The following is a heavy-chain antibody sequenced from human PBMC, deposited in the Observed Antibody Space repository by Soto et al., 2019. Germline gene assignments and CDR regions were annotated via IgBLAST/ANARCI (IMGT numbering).Heavy chain of an antibody. Sequence: GASVEVCCKDSRVTFGSYVRSWVRQAHGQGLEWMGGIIPIFSTATYAQKFQGRVTITADESTSTAYMELSSLRSEDTAVYYCARDYYDSSGSPYFDYWGQGTLVTVSS. CDR3: ARDYYDSSGSPYFDY. CDR2: IIPIFSTA. D-gene: IGHD3-22*01. CDR1: RVTFGSYV. V-gene: IGHV1-69*01. J-gene: IGHJ4*02.